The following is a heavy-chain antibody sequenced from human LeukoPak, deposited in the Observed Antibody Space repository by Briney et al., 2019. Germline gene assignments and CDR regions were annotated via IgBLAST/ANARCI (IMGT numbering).Heavy chain of an antibody. V-gene: IGHV4-39*01. CDR2: VIHSGTT. CDR1: GGSITGSTYY. Sequence: SETLSLTCTVSGGSITGSTYYWGWIRQPPGKGLEWIVSVIHSGTTYYNPSLRSRVTVSMDTSKKQFSLRLSSVTAADAAVYYCARHDYDSSGHRRDYYFDYWSQGTLVTVSS. D-gene: IGHD3-22*01. J-gene: IGHJ4*02. CDR3: ARHDYDSSGHRRDYYFDY.